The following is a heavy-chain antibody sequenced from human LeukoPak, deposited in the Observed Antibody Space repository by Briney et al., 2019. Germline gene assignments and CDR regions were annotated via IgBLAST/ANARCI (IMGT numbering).Heavy chain of an antibody. V-gene: IGHV3-66*01. J-gene: IGHJ6*02. CDR2: IYTGGGT. CDR3: ARSRGTYYGVDV. Sequence: GGSLRLSCAASGFTVSSNDMSWVRQAPGKGLEWVSVIYTGGGTYYADSVKGRFTIPRDNSKNTQYLQMNSLRVEDTAVYYCARSRGTYYGVDVWGQGTTVTVSS. CDR1: GFTVSSND.